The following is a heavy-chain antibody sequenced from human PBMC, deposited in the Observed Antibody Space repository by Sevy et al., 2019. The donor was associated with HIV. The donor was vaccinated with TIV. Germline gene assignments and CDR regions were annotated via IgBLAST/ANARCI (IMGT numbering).Heavy chain of an antibody. CDR3: ARGGIVSPDAFDI. D-gene: IGHD3-10*01. V-gene: IGHV3-11*01. CDR1: GFTFSDYY. CDR2: LSNSGSDI. Sequence: GGSLRLSCAASGFTFSDYYMTWIRQAPGKGLEWVSYLSNSGSDINYADSVKGRFTISRDNAKNSLYLQMNGLGAEDTAVDYCARGGIVSPDAFDIWGQGTLVTVSS. J-gene: IGHJ3*02.